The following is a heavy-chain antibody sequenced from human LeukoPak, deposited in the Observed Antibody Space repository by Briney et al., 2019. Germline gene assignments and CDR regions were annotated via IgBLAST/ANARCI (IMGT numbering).Heavy chain of an antibody. CDR2: INSDGSST. CDR3: AKDGSGSHFDY. J-gene: IGHJ4*02. D-gene: IGHD3-10*01. CDR1: GFTFSSYA. V-gene: IGHV3-74*01. Sequence: GGSLRLSCAASGFTFSSYAMHWVRQAPGKGLVWVSRINSDGSSTSYADSVKGRFTISRDNAKNTLYLQMNSLRAEGTAVYYCAKDGSGSHFDYWGQGTLVTVSS.